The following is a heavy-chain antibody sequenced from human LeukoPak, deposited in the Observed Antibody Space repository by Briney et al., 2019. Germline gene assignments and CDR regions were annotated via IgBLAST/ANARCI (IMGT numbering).Heavy chain of an antibody. Sequence: SETLSLTCAGYGGSFSGYYWSWIRQPPGKGLEWIGEINHSGSANYNPSLKSRVTISVDTSKNQFSLKLSSVTAADTAVYYCARAGRGSGYLSYWGQGTLVTVSS. V-gene: IGHV4-34*01. CDR3: ARAGRGSGYLSY. CDR1: GGSFSGYY. J-gene: IGHJ4*02. CDR2: INHSGSA. D-gene: IGHD3-3*01.